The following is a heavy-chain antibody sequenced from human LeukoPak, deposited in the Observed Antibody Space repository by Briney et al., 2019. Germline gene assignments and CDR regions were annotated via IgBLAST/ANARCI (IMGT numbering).Heavy chain of an antibody. D-gene: IGHD2-15*01. Sequence: GGSLRLSCAASGFTFSSYSMNWVRQAPGKGLEWVSSISSSSSYIYYADSVKGRFTISRDNAKNSLYLQMNSLRAEDTAVYYCAREDVVVAAMLYYYYGMGVWGQGTTVTVSS. CDR3: AREDVVVAAMLYYYYGMGV. CDR2: ISSSSSYI. V-gene: IGHV3-21*01. J-gene: IGHJ6*02. CDR1: GFTFSSYS.